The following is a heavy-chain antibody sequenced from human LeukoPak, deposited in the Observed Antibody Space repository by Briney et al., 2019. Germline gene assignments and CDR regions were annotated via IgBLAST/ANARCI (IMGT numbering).Heavy chain of an antibody. J-gene: IGHJ6*02. CDR2: INHSGST. Sequence: SETLSLTCAVYGGSFSGYYWSWIRQPPGKGLEWIGEINHSGSTNYNPSLKSRVTISVDTSKNQFSLKLSSVTAADTAVYCCAKGLGLYYYYGMDVWGQGTTVTVSS. V-gene: IGHV4-34*01. D-gene: IGHD5/OR15-5a*01. CDR3: AKGLGLYYYYGMDV. CDR1: GGSFSGYY.